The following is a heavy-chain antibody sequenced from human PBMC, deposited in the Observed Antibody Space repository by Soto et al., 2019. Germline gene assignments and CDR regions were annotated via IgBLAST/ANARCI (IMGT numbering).Heavy chain of an antibody. J-gene: IGHJ4*02. D-gene: IGHD6-19*01. CDR2: ISGIGGTT. CDR1: GFTFNSYA. V-gene: IGHV3-23*01. Sequence: PGGSLRLSCAASGFTFNSYAMSWVRQSPGKGLEWVSVISGIGGTTYYADSVKGRFTISRDNSKNTLYLQMNSLRAEDTAVYYCAREYSSAWKTFDYWGQGTLVTVSS. CDR3: AREYSSAWKTFDY.